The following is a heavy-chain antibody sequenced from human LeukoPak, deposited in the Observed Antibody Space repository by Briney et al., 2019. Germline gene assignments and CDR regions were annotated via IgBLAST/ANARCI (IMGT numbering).Heavy chain of an antibody. D-gene: IGHD4-11*01. Sequence: ASVKVSCKASGYTFASYGISWVRQAPGQGLEWMGWVTIYNGNTNYAQNLQGRVTMTTDTSTSTAYMELRSLRSDDTAIYYCARGLGSNDFWGQGTLVTVSS. V-gene: IGHV1-18*01. J-gene: IGHJ4*02. CDR1: GYTFASYG. CDR2: VTIYNGNT. CDR3: ARGLGSNDF.